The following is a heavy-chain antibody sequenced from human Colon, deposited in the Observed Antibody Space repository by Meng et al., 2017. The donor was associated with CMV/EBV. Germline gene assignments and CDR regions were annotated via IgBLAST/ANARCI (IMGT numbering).Heavy chain of an antibody. V-gene: IGHV1-18*03. J-gene: IGHJ4*02. Sequence: ASVKVSCKASGYTFTGYYLNWVRQAPGQGLEWMGWISGFNGKTFYAQTFQDRLTLTTDTSTTTAYMELRGLRSDDMAVYFCARGYDYTNYVPVDFWGQGTLVTVSS. CDR2: ISGFNGKT. CDR1: GYTFTGYY. CDR3: ARGYDYTNYVPVDF. D-gene: IGHD4-11*01.